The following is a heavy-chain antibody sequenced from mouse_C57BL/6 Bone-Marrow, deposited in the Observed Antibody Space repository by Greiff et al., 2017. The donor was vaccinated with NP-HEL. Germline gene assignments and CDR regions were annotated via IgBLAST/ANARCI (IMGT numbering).Heavy chain of an antibody. V-gene: IGHV14-4*01. D-gene: IGHD1-1*01. CDR1: GFNIKDDY. CDR3: TTGGSSPYAMDY. J-gene: IGHJ4*01. CDR2: IDPENGDT. Sequence: VQLQQSGAELVRPGASVKLSCTVSGFNIKDDYMHWVKQRPEQGLAWIGWIDPENGDTESASQFQGKAPITADTSSNTAYLQLSSLTSEDTAVYYCTTGGSSPYAMDYWGQGTSVTVSS.